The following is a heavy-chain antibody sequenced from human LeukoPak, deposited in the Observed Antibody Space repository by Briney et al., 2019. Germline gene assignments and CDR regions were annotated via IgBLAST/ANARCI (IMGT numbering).Heavy chain of an antibody. CDR3: AKVPSGNPLGNMDV. J-gene: IGHJ6*03. CDR1: GFIFSSYA. CDR2: ISGSGGST. Sequence: GGSLRLSCAASGFIFSSYALSWVRQAPGKGLEWVSTISGSGGSTYYADSVKGRFTISRDNSKNTLYLQMNSLRAEDTAVYYCAKVPSGNPLGNMDVWGKGTTVTVSS. V-gene: IGHV3-23*01. D-gene: IGHD4-23*01.